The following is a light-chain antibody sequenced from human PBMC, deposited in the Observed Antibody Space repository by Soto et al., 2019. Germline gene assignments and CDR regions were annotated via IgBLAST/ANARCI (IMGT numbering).Light chain of an antibody. V-gene: IGLV1-40*01. J-gene: IGLJ1*01. CDR2: HNS. CDR1: SSNIGAGYD. Sequence: QSVLTQPPSVSGAPGQRVTISCTGSSSNIGAGYDVHWYQQLPGTAPKLLIYHNSNRPSGVPDRFSGSKSGTSASLAITGPGGGEGGDFYCQSYTSRLCVSRVFESGTRATVL. CDR3: QSYTSRLCVSRV.